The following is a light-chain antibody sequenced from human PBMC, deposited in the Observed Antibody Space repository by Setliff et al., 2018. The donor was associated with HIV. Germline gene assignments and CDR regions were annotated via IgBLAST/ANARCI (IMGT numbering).Light chain of an antibody. CDR3: SSYTRTTTLV. J-gene: IGLJ1*01. CDR1: SSDIGAYNY. V-gene: IGLV2-14*01. Sequence: QSALTQPASVSGSPGQSITISCTGTSSDIGAYNYVSWYQQHPGKAPKLMIYDVSSRPSGVSNRFSGSKSGNTASLTISGLQAEDEADYYCSSYTRTTTLVFGTGTKVTVL. CDR2: DVS.